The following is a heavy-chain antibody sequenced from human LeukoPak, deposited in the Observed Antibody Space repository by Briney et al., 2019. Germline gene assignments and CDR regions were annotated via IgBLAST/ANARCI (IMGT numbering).Heavy chain of an antibody. CDR1: GFTFDDYA. CDR2: ISWNSGSI. J-gene: IGHJ5*02. D-gene: IGHD3-10*01. Sequence: PGGSLRLSCAASGFTFDDYAMHWVRQAPGKGLEWVSGISWNSGSIGYADSVKGRFTISRDNAKNSLYLQMNSLRAEDTALYYCAKDIDTVYYGSGSYYTGCWFDPWGQGTLVTVSS. V-gene: IGHV3-9*01. CDR3: AKDIDTVYYGSGSYYTGCWFDP.